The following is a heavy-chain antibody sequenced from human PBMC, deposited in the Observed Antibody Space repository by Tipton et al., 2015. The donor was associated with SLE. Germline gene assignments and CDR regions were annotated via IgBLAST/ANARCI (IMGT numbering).Heavy chain of an antibody. J-gene: IGHJ3*02. D-gene: IGHD1-26*01. CDR2: ISWDGGST. CDR3: ARAGGWIVGATPWTFDI. Sequence: GSLRLSCAASGFTFDDYAMHWVRQAPGKGLEWVSLISWDGGSTYYADSVKGRFTISRDNSKNSLYLQMNSLRAEDTAVYYCARAGGWIVGATPWTFDIWGQGTMVTVSS. CDR1: GFTFDDYA. V-gene: IGHV3-43D*04.